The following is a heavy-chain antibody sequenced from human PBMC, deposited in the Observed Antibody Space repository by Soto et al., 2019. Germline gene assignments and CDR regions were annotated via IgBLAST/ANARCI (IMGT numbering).Heavy chain of an antibody. CDR2: INPSGGST. D-gene: IGHD2-15*01. Sequence: QVQLVQSGAEVKKPGASVKVSCKASGYTFTSYYMHWVRQAPGQGLEWMGIINPSGGSTSYAQKFQGRVTMTRDTSTSTVYMELSSLRSEDTAVYYCARGVGELWAYCSGGSCYSWFDPWGQGTLVTVSS. CDR1: GYTFTSYY. CDR3: ARGVGELWAYCSGGSCYSWFDP. V-gene: IGHV1-46*01. J-gene: IGHJ5*02.